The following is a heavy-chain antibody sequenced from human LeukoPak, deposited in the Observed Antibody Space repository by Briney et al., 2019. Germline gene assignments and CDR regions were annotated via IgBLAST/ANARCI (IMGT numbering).Heavy chain of an antibody. J-gene: IGHJ6*04. CDR3: TRDFWSGYFGDG. V-gene: IGHV3-73*01. Sequence: QTGGSLRLSCAASGFTFSGSAMHWVRQAFGKGLEWVGRIRSKANSYATAYAASVKGRFTISRDDSKNTAYLQMNSLKTEDTAVYYCTRDFWSGYFGDGWGKGTTVTVSS. D-gene: IGHD3-3*01. CDR1: GFTFSGSA. CDR2: IRSKANSYAT.